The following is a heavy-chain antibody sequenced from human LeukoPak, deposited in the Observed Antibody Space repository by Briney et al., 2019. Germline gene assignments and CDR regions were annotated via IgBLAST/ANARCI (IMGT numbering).Heavy chain of an antibody. Sequence: ASVKVSCKASGDSFIGYYTHWVRQAPGQGLEWMGWINPNSGGTNYAQKFQGRVTMTTDTSISTAYMELSRLTSDDTAVYYCARHEVYDILTGFFGTWFDPWGQGTLVTVSS. CDR3: ARHEVYDILTGFFGTWFDP. J-gene: IGHJ5*02. CDR1: GDSFIGYY. D-gene: IGHD3-9*01. CDR2: INPNSGGT. V-gene: IGHV1-2*02.